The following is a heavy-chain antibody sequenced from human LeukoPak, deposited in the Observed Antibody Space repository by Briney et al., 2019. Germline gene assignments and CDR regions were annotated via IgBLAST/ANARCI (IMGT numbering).Heavy chain of an antibody. CDR3: VRVFRDYVEAFDI. CDR2: IKQDGSEK. J-gene: IGHJ3*02. Sequence: GGSLRLSCAASGFTFSSYWMSWVRQAPGKGLEWVANIKQDGSEKYYVDSVKGRFTISRDNAKNSLYLQMNSLRAEDTAVYYCVRVFRDYVEAFDIWGQGTTVTVSS. CDR1: GFTFSSYW. V-gene: IGHV3-7*01. D-gene: IGHD4-17*01.